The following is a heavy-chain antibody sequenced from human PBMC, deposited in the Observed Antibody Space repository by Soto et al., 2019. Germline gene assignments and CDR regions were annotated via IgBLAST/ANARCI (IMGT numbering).Heavy chain of an antibody. Sequence: GGSLRLSCAASGFTFSDYYMSWIRQAPGKGLEWVSYISSSGSTIYYADSVKGRFTISRDNAKNSLYLQMNSLRAEDTAVYYCARSQYYYDSSGHTLDVWGQGTTVTVSS. V-gene: IGHV3-11*01. CDR2: ISSSGSTI. CDR3: ARSQYYYDSSGHTLDV. D-gene: IGHD3-22*01. CDR1: GFTFSDYY. J-gene: IGHJ6*02.